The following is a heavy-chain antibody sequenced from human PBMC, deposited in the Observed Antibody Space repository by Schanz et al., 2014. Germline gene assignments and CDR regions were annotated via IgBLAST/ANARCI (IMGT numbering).Heavy chain of an antibody. D-gene: IGHD3-9*01. J-gene: IGHJ6*02. CDR3: AKVDRTRYYAMDV. V-gene: IGHV1-69*08. CDR1: GGTFSSST. CDR2: IIPIIDKT. Sequence: QVQLVPSGAEVKKPGSSVKVSCKASGGTFSSSTLTWVRQAPGQGLEWMGRIIPIIDKTNYAQKFQGRVTMTADKSTSTVYMEVSGLRSEDTAVYYCAKVDRTRYYAMDVWGQGTTVTVSS.